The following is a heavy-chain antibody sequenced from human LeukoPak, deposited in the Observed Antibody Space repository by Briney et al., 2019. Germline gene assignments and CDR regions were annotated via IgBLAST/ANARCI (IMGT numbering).Heavy chain of an antibody. J-gene: IGHJ6*03. CDR2: MNPNSGNT. V-gene: IGHV1-8*03. CDR1: GYTFTSYD. CDR3: ARYPKGYYYYMDV. Sequence: ASVKVSCKASGYTFTSYDINWVRQATGQGLEWMGWMNPNSGNTGYAQKFQGRVTITADESTSTAYMELSSLRSEDTAVYYCARYPKGYYYYMDVWGKGTTVTVSS.